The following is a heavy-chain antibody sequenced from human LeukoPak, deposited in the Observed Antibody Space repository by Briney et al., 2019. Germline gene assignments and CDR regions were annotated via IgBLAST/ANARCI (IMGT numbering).Heavy chain of an antibody. CDR2: ISGSGGST. D-gene: IGHD5-18*01. J-gene: IGHJ6*02. CDR3: AKAPPDSYYYYYGMDV. V-gene: IGHV3-23*01. Sequence: PGGSLRLSCAASGFTFSSYAMSWVRQAPGKGLEWVSAISGSGGSTYYADSVKGRLTISRDNSKNTLYLQMNSLRAEDTAVYYCAKAPPDSYYYYYGMDVWGQGTTVTVSS. CDR1: GFTFSSYA.